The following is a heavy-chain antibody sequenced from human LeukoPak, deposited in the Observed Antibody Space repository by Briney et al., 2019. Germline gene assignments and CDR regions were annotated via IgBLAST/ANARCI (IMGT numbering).Heavy chain of an antibody. J-gene: IGHJ3*02. D-gene: IGHD2-15*01. Sequence: SETLSLTCTVSGGSISSYYWSWIRQPPGKGLEWIGYIYYSGSTNYNPSLKSRVTISVDTSKNQLSLKLSSVTAADTAVYYCARQTEGYCSGGSCQRGDAFDIWGQGTMVTVSS. CDR2: IYYSGST. CDR3: ARQTEGYCSGGSCQRGDAFDI. CDR1: GGSISSYY. V-gene: IGHV4-59*01.